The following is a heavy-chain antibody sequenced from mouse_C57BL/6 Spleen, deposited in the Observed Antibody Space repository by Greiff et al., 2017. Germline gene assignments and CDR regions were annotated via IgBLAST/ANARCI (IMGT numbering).Heavy chain of an antibody. CDR1: GYTFTSYW. CDR3: ARGTVTTVVAHWYFDV. V-gene: IGHV1-55*01. J-gene: IGHJ1*03. D-gene: IGHD1-1*01. CDR2: IYPGSGST. Sequence: QVQLQQPGAELVKPGASVKMSCKASGYTFTSYWITWVKQRPGQGLEWIGDIYPGSGSTNYNEKFKSKATLTVDTSSSTAYMQLSSLTSKDSAVYYCARGTVTTVVAHWYFDVWGTGTTVTVSS.